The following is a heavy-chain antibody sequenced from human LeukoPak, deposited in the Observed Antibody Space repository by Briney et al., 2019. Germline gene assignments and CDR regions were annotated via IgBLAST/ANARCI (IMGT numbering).Heavy chain of an antibody. V-gene: IGHV4-39*01. Sequence: PSETLSLTCTVSGGSISSSSYYWGWIRQPPGKGLEWIGSFYYSESTYYNPSLKSRVTISVDTSKNQFSLKLSSVTAADTAVYYCARFDYDILTGYHNPLDYWGQGTLVTVSS. CDR3: ARFDYDILTGYHNPLDY. CDR2: FYYSEST. J-gene: IGHJ4*02. CDR1: GGSISSSSYY. D-gene: IGHD3-9*01.